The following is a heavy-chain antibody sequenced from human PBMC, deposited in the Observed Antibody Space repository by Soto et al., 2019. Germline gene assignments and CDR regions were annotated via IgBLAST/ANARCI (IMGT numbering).Heavy chain of an antibody. V-gene: IGHV3-33*01. CDR1: GFTCISYG. Sequence: GGSLRLCWAAAGFTCISYGMHWVRQAPGKGLEWVAVIWYDGSNKYYADSVKGRFTISRDNSKNTLYLQMNSLRAEDTAVYYCARGITMVPGVILPWRTPYGMDVWGQAPTLTVYS. CDR2: IWYDGSNK. J-gene: IGHJ6*02. CDR3: ARGITMVPGVILPWRTPYGMDV. D-gene: IGHD3-10*01.